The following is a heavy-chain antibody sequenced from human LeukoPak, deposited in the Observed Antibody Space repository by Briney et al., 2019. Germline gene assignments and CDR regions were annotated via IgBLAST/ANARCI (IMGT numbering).Heavy chain of an antibody. CDR2: ISSGSTI. D-gene: IGHD4/OR15-4a*01. J-gene: IGHJ3*02. V-gene: IGHV3-48*03. CDR3: ARANEVGAFDI. Sequence: GGSLRLSCAASGFTFSSYEMNWVRQAPGKGLEWVSYISSGSTIYYADSVKGRFTISRDNAKNSLYLQMNSLRAEDTAVYYCARANEVGAFDIWGQGTMVTVSS. CDR1: GFTFSSYE.